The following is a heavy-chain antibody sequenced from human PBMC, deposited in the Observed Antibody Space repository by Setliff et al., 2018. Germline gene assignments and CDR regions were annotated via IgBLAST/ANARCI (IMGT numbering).Heavy chain of an antibody. CDR2: ISHSGST. V-gene: IGHV4-38-2*01. CDR3: VRGFTIFGVVKLERWFDP. CDR1: GYSTNSDCF. D-gene: IGHD3-3*01. Sequence: PSETLSLTCAVSGYSTNSDCFWGWIRQPPGKGLEWIGTISHSGSTSYNSSLKSRVTMSVDTSKNQFFLKLSSVTAADTAVYYCVRGFTIFGVVKLERWFDPWGQGTLVTVSS. J-gene: IGHJ5*02.